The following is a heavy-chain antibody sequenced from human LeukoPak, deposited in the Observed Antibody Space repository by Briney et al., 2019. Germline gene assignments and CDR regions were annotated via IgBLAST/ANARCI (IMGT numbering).Heavy chain of an antibody. Sequence: SETLSLTYSFSGGSVNSFFWIWIRQSSAKPLEWIAYLTYSWSANYKPSLKSRVTISLDTSKNQVSLRLTSVTAADTAVYYCARVPYSDRIEFYYMDVWGKGTTVTVSS. J-gene: IGHJ6*03. D-gene: IGHD6-13*01. CDR3: ARVPYSDRIEFYYMDV. CDR2: LTYSWSA. CDR1: GGSVNSFF. V-gene: IGHV4-59*02.